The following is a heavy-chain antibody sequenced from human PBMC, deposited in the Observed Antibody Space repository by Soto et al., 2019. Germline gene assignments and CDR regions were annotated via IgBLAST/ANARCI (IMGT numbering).Heavy chain of an antibody. D-gene: IGHD6-13*01. CDR2: INSDGSST. V-gene: IGHV3-74*01. Sequence: EVQLVESGGGLVQPGGSLRLSCAASGFTFRSYWMHWVRQAPGKGLVWVSRINSDGSSTSYADSVKGRFTISRDNAKNTLYLQMNSLRAEDTAVYYCARGGQQLFYYYGMDVWGQGTTVTVSS. CDR3: ARGGQQLFYYYGMDV. CDR1: GFTFRSYW. J-gene: IGHJ6*02.